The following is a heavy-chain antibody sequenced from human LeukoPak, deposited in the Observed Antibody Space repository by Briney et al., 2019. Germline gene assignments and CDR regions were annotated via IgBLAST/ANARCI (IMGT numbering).Heavy chain of an antibody. J-gene: IGHJ5*02. CDR1: GGTFSSDV. CDR3: ARERCSGGSCYGGGWFDP. D-gene: IGHD2-15*01. V-gene: IGHV1-69*01. Sequence: SVKVSCKASGGTFSSDVISWVREAPEQRLGWMGGIIPIFGTANYEEKFQGRVTITADESTSTAYMELSSLRSEDTAVYYCARERCSGGSCYGGGWFDPWGQGTLVTVSS. CDR2: IIPIFGTA.